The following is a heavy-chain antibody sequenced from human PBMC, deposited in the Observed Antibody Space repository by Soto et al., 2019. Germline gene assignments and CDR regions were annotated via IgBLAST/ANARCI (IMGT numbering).Heavy chain of an antibody. Sequence: EVQLVESGGGLVQPGRSLRLSCAASGFIFDDYAMHWVRQAPGKGLEWVSVISGNSGSLGYADSVNGRFTISRDNAKNSLYLQMNSLRAEDTALYYCAKDRYSSSAYYYYGMDAWGQGTTVTVSS. V-gene: IGHV3-9*01. CDR2: ISGNSGSL. D-gene: IGHD6-6*01. CDR1: GFIFDDYA. CDR3: AKDRYSSSAYYYYGMDA. J-gene: IGHJ6*02.